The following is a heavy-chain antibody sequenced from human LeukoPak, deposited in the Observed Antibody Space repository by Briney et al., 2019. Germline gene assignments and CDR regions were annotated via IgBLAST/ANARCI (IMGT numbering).Heavy chain of an antibody. D-gene: IGHD6-13*01. CDR3: ARVSSSSWYYYYYGMDV. J-gene: IGHJ6*02. CDR1: GFTFSSYE. Sequence: GGSLRLSCAASGFTFSSYEMNWVRQAPGKGLEWVSYIHSGGSTIYYADSVKGRFTISRDNAKNSLYVQMSSLRAEDTAVYYCARVSSSSWYYYYYGMDVWGQGTTVTVSS. V-gene: IGHV3-48*03. CDR2: IHSGGSTI.